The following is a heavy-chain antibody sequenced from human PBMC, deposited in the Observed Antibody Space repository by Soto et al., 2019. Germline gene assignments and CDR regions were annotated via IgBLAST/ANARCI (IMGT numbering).Heavy chain of an antibody. D-gene: IGHD4-17*01. V-gene: IGHV1-18*01. CDR2: ISAYNGNT. J-gene: IGHJ4*02. CDR1: GYSFTTYG. CDR3: VACDYGDYPRY. Sequence: GAPGKGSCKASGYSFTTYGISWVRQAPGQGLEWMGWISAYNGNTNYAQKLQGRVTMTTDTSTGTAYMELRSLRSDDTAVYYCVACDYGDYPRYWGQGTLVTVSS.